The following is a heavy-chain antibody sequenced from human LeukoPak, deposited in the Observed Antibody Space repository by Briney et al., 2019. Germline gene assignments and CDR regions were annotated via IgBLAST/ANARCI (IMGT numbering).Heavy chain of an antibody. CDR3: AREGLRYYDTSGYPSHAFDI. V-gene: IGHV4-39*02. J-gene: IGHJ3*02. CDR1: GDSISSSNYY. D-gene: IGHD3-22*01. CDR2: IYYSGST. Sequence: SETLSLTCTVSGDSISSSNYYWGWIRQPPGKGLEWIGSIYYSGSTYYNPSLKSRVTISVDTSKNQFSLKLSSVTAADTAVYFCAREGLRYYDTSGYPSHAFDIWGQGTMVTVSS.